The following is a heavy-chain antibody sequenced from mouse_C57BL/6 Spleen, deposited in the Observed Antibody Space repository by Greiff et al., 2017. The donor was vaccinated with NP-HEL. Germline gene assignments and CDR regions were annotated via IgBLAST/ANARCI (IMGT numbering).Heavy chain of an antibody. CDR1: GYTFTDYN. V-gene: IGHV1-22*01. J-gene: IGHJ3*01. CDR3: ARGGIYYDYDWDFAY. CDR2: INPNNGGT. Sequence: EVQLQQSGPELVKPGASVKMSCKASGYTFTDYNMHWVKQSHGKSLEWIGYINPNNGGTSYNQKFKGKATLTVNKSSSTAYMELRSLTSEDSAVYYCARGGIYYDYDWDFAYWGQGTLVTVSA. D-gene: IGHD2-4*01.